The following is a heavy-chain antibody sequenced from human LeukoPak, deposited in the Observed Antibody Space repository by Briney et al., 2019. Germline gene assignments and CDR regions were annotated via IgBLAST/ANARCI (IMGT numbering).Heavy chain of an antibody. D-gene: IGHD2-8*01. J-gene: IGHJ5*02. V-gene: IGHV3-7*01. CDR3: ARDRGMVGQFDP. CDR2: IKEDGSEK. Sequence: PGGSLRLSCAASGFIFSTYCMSWVRQAPGKGLEWVANIKEDGSEKNYADSVKGRFTISRDNAKNSLYLQMNSLRAADTSVYYCARDRGMVGQFDPWGQGTLVTVSS. CDR1: GFIFSTYC.